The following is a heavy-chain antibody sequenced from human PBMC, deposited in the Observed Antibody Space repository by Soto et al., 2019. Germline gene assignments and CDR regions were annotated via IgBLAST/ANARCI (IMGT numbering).Heavy chain of an antibody. CDR1: GFSFPDYD. Sequence: PGGSLRLCCEGSGFSFPDYDMNWVRRTPGKGLEWVAAVGRFGNTYYRDSVRGRFTISRDDSRNTVYLQMNRLRVEDTAVYFCAKEGRLRSPAGDYFDSWAQGSLVTVSS. J-gene: IGHJ4*02. V-gene: IGHV3-23*01. D-gene: IGHD3-10*01. CDR2: VGRFGNT. CDR3: AKEGRLRSPAGDYFDS.